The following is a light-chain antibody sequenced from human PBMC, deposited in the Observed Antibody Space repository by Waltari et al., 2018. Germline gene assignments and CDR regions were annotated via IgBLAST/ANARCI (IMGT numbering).Light chain of an antibody. J-gene: IGLJ3*02. CDR3: AAWDNSLSGWV. V-gene: IGLV1-47*01. CDR2: RND. CDR1: SSNIGNNY. Sequence: QSVLTQPPSASGTPGQRVTISCSGISSNIGNNYVFWSQPLPGTAPKLLIYRNDQRPSGGPDRFSGSKSVTSASLAIGGLRSEDEADYHCAAWDNSLSGWVFGEGTKLTVL.